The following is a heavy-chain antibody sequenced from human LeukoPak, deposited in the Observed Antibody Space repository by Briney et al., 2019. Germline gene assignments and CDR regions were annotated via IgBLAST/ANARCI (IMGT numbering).Heavy chain of an antibody. CDR1: GFTFDDYA. J-gene: IGHJ4*02. Sequence: PGRSLRLSCAASGFTFDDYAMHWVRQAPGKGLEWVSGISWNSGSIGYADSVKGRFTISRDNAKNSLYLQMNSLRAEDTALYYCAKYDYWGQGTLDTVSS. CDR3: AKYDY. V-gene: IGHV3-9*01. CDR2: ISWNSGSI.